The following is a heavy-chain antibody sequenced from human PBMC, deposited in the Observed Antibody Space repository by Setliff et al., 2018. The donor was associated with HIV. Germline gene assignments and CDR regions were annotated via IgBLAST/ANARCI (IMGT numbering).Heavy chain of an antibody. CDR2: IGSRANSYAT. CDR1: GFTSSSYA. Sequence: QAGGSLRLSCAASGFTSSSYAMSWVRQAPGKGLEWVGRIGSRANSYATAYAASVKGRFTTSREDSKNTAYLQMNSLKTEDTAVYYCKADSSGYPWGQGTLVTVSS. V-gene: IGHV3-73*01. CDR3: KADSSGYP. J-gene: IGHJ5*02. D-gene: IGHD3-22*01.